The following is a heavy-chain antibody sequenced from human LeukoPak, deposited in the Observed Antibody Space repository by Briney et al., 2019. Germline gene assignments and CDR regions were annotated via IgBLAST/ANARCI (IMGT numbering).Heavy chain of an antibody. D-gene: IGHD1-26*01. CDR2: MYYDGST. CDR3: ARRSDSGSDDGEDYFDY. Sequence: PSETLSLACTVSGGCIYSTTFYWGWIRQPPGKGLEWIVSMYYDGSTYHNPSLKSRVTISVDTSNNQFSLKLTSVTAADTAVYFCARRSDSGSDDGEDYFDYWGQGTLVTVSS. J-gene: IGHJ4*02. CDR1: GGCIYSTTFY. V-gene: IGHV4-39*01.